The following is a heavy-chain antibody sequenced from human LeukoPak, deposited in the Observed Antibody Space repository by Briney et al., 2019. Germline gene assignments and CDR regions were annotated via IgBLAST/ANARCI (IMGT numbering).Heavy chain of an antibody. CDR3: ARPLRFEGVDY. J-gene: IGHJ4*03. Sequence: GSPRLSCTGSGFIFGSYWMSWVRQAPGKGLEWVANIKIDGSEKYYVDSVKGRFTLSRDNAKNSLYLQMSSLRAEDTAVYYCARPLRFEGVDYWGQVTLGAVSS. V-gene: IGHV3-7*01. CDR1: GFIFGSYW. D-gene: IGHD3-3*01. CDR2: IKIDGSEK.